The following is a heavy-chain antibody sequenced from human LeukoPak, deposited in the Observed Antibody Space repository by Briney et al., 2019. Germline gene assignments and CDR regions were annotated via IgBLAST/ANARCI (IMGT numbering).Heavy chain of an antibody. CDR3: ARGVKKQWPSSALGY. V-gene: IGHV4-59*01. D-gene: IGHD6-19*01. J-gene: IGHJ4*02. CDR1: GGSISSYY. Sequence: PSETLSLTCTVSGGSISSYYWSWIRQPPGKGLEWIGYIYYSGSTNYNPSLKSRVTISVDTSKNQFSLKLSSVTAADTAVYYCARGVKKQWPSSALGYWGQGTLVTVSS. CDR2: IYYSGST.